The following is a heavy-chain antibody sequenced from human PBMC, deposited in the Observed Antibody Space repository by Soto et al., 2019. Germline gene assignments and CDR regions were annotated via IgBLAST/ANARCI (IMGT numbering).Heavy chain of an antibody. Sequence: ESLSRTCAVYGGSFSHYYWSWVRQSPGKGLEWIGEITHSGSTNYNPSLKRLVTISLDTSKNQFSLNLNSVTASDTAVYCCARSGTQQSIRRNWLDLWGQGTLVNVYS. J-gene: IGHJ5*01. CDR2: ITHSGST. CDR3: ARSGTQQSIRRNWLDL. CDR1: GGSFSHYY. V-gene: IGHV4-34*01. D-gene: IGHD6-13*01.